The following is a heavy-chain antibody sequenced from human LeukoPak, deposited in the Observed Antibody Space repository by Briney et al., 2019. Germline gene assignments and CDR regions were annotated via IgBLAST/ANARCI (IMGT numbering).Heavy chain of an antibody. J-gene: IGHJ5*02. CDR1: GVSISSTSYC. D-gene: IGHD3-10*01. V-gene: IGHV4-39*01. Sequence: SETLSLTCTVSGVSISSTSYCWGWIRQPPGSGLEWIGSIYYSGRTYYNPSLKSRLTISVDTPKNQFSLKLSSVTAADTAVYYCAQSLGASTWFGNWFDPWGQGTLVTVSS. CDR3: AQSLGASTWFGNWFDP. CDR2: IYYSGRT.